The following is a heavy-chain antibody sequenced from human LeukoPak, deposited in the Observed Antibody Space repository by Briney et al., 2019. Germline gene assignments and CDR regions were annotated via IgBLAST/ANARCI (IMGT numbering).Heavy chain of an antibody. CDR3: ARGSDTPYSSSWFFDY. CDR1: GGSISSYY. Sequence: SETLSLTCTVSGGSISSYYWSWIRQPPGKGLEWIGEINHSGSTNYNPSLKSRVTISVDTSKNQFSLKLSSVTAADTAVYYCARGSDTPYSSSWFFDYWGQGTLVTVSS. V-gene: IGHV4-34*01. J-gene: IGHJ4*02. D-gene: IGHD6-13*01. CDR2: INHSGST.